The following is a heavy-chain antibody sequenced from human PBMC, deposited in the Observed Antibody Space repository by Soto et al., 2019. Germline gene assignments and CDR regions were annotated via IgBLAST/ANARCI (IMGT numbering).Heavy chain of an antibody. V-gene: IGHV1-69*11. CDR3: ARESRYCSGGSCYFLPGIDY. D-gene: IGHD2-15*01. J-gene: IGHJ4*02. CDR2: IIPILGTA. CDR1: GGTFSSYA. Sequence: QVQLVQSGAEVKKPGSSVKVSCKASGGTFSSYAISWVRQAPGQGLEWMGGIIPILGTANYAQKFQGRVTSTAEESTSTADMELSSLRSEDTAVYYCARESRYCSGGSCYFLPGIDYWGQGTLVTVSS.